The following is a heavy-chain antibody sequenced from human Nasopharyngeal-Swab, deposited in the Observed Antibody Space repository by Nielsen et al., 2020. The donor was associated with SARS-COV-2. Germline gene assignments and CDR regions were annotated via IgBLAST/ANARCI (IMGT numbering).Heavy chain of an antibody. Sequence: SLKISCAASGFTFDDYAMHWVRQAPGKGLEWVSGISWNSGSIGYADSVKGRFTISRDNAKNSLYLLMNSLRSEDTALYYCARGTADYSNPSFDYWGQGTLVTVPS. D-gene: IGHD4-11*01. CDR1: GFTFDDYA. J-gene: IGHJ4*02. CDR2: ISWNSGSI. CDR3: ARGTADYSNPSFDY. V-gene: IGHV3-9*01.